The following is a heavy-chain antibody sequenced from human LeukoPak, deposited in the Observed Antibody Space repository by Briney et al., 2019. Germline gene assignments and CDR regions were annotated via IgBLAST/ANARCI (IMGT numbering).Heavy chain of an antibody. CDR1: GYTFTSYG. V-gene: IGHV1-18*04. CDR3: ARDPLQYQLTHNWFDP. Sequence: ASVTVSFKASGYTFTSYGISWVRQAPGQGLEWMGWISAYNGNTNYAQKLQGRVTMTTDTSTSTAYMELRSLRSDDTAVYYCARDPLQYQLTHNWFDPWGQGTLVTVSS. CDR2: ISAYNGNT. D-gene: IGHD2-2*01. J-gene: IGHJ5*02.